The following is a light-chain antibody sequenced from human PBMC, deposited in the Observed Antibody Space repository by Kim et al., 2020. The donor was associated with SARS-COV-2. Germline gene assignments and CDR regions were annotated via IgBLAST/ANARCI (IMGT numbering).Light chain of an antibody. Sequence: ASVGDTVTITCRASQGISRSLAWYQQKPGKAPELLIYDASTLQRGVPSGFSGSGSGTEFTLTITTLQPEDFATYYCQQHNAYPPTFGGGTKVDIK. J-gene: IGKJ4*01. CDR2: DAS. CDR1: QGISRS. V-gene: IGKV1-9*01. CDR3: QQHNAYPPT.